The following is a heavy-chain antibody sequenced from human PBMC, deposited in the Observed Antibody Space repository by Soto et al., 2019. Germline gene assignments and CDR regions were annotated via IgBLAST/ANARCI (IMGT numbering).Heavy chain of an antibody. D-gene: IGHD6-19*01. CDR3: ARVGAVAGTGGVYNVYYGIDV. Sequence: SVKVSCKASGGTFSSYAISWVRQAPGQGLEWMGGIIPIFGTANYAQKFQGRVTITADESTSTAYMELSSLRSEDTAVYYCARVGAVAGTGGVYNVYYGIDVWGQGTRVTVSS. J-gene: IGHJ6*02. CDR2: IIPIFGTA. CDR1: GGTFSSYA. V-gene: IGHV1-69*13.